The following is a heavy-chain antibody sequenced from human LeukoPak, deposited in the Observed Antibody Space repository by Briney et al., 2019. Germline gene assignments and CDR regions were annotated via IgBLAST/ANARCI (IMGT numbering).Heavy chain of an antibody. CDR2: IYYTGAT. J-gene: IGHJ6*02. CDR1: GGSINNYF. CDR3: ARHDPVGYYQHGMDV. V-gene: IGHV4-59*08. Sequence: SETLSLTCAVSGGSINNYFWSWIRQPPGKGLEFIGYIYYTGATLYNPSIKSRVTMSVDTSKNQFSLKLSSVTAADTAVYYCARHDPVGYYQHGMDVWGQGTTVTVSS. D-gene: IGHD2-15*01.